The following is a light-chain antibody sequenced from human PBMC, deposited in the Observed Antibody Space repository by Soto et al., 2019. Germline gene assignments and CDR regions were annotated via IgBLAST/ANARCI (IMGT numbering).Light chain of an antibody. V-gene: IGKV3-20*01. Sequence: EIVLTQSPATLSLSPGERATLSCRASHTISSSYLAWYQQNPGQAPRLLMYGISRRATGIPDRFSGSGSGTDFTLTISRLEPEDFAVYYCQQYGSSSITFGQGTRLEIK. CDR3: QQYGSSSIT. J-gene: IGKJ5*01. CDR2: GIS. CDR1: HTISSSY.